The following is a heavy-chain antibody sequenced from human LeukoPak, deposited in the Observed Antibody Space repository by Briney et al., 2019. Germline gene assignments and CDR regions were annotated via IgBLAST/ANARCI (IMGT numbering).Heavy chain of an antibody. Sequence: LSLTCTVSGGSISSGDYYMSWIRQAPGKGLEWVSYISSSGSTIYYADSVKGRFTISRDNAKNSLYLQMNSLRAEDTAVYYCARSYYYDSSGPQDCWGQGTLVTVSS. D-gene: IGHD3-22*01. J-gene: IGHJ4*02. CDR2: ISSSGSTI. CDR3: ARSYYYDSSGPQDC. V-gene: IGHV3-11*01. CDR1: GGSISSGDYY.